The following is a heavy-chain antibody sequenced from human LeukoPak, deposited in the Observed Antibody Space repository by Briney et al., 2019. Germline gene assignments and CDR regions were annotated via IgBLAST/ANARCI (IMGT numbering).Heavy chain of an antibody. D-gene: IGHD3-3*01. CDR3: ARGRLLEWFDS. J-gene: IGHJ5*02. V-gene: IGHV4-59*01. CDR1: GDSISSYY. CDR2: ISDSGST. Sequence: SETLSLTCTVSGDSISSYYWSWIRQPPGKRLEWIGCISDSGSTNYNPSLKSRVTISVDTSKSQFSLKLSSVSAADTAVYYCARGRLLEWFDSWGQGTLVSVSS.